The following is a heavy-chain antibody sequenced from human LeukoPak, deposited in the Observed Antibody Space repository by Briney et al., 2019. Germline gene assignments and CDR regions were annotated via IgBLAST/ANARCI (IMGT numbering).Heavy chain of an antibody. D-gene: IGHD3-10*01. CDR3: ARGPVRGLIQY. CDR1: GFTFSSYG. CDR2: ISYDGSNK. Sequence: HPGRSLRLSCAASGFTFSSYGMHWVRQAPGKGLEWVAVISYDGSNKYYADSVKGRFTISRDNSENTLYLQMNSLRAEDTAVYYSARGPVRGLIQYWGQGTLVTVSS. J-gene: IGHJ4*02. V-gene: IGHV3-30*03.